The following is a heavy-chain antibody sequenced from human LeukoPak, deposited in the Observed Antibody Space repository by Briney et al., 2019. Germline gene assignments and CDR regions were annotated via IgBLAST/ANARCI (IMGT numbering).Heavy chain of an antibody. CDR3: ARDVYCSSTTCSYYFDY. D-gene: IGHD2-2*01. V-gene: IGHV1-2*02. Sequence: ASVKVSCKASGYTFTDDYVHWVRQAPGQGLEWMGWINPNSGVTNYAQKFQGRVTMTRDMSISTAYMELSRLRSDDTAVYYCARDVYCSSTTCSYYFDYWGQGTLVTVSS. J-gene: IGHJ4*02. CDR2: INPNSGVT. CDR1: GYTFTDDY.